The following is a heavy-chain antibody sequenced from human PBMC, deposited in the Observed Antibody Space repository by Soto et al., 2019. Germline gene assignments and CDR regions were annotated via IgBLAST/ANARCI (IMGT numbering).Heavy chain of an antibody. J-gene: IGHJ5*02. CDR3: ARDSDYDYIWGSPRSKEGWFDP. CDR2: INPSGGST. D-gene: IGHD3-16*01. Sequence: QVQLVQSGAEVKKPGASVKVSCKASGYTFTSYYMHWVRQAPGQGLEWMGIINPSGGSTSYAQKFQGRVTMTRDTSTSTVYMELSSLRSEDTAVYYCARDSDYDYIWGSPRSKEGWFDPWGQGTLVSVSS. CDR1: GYTFTSYY. V-gene: IGHV1-46*03.